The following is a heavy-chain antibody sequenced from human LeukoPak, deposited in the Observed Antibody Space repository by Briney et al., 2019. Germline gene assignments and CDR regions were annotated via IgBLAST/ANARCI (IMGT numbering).Heavy chain of an antibody. V-gene: IGHV1-69*04. D-gene: IGHD4-17*01. CDR1: GGTFSSYA. Sequence: ASVKVSCKASGGTFSSYAISWVRQAPGQGLEWMGRIIPILGIANYAQKFQGRVTITADKSTSTAYMELSSLRSEDTAVYYCARAVTTDLGVVWFDPWGQGTLVTVSS. CDR2: IIPILGIA. CDR3: ARAVTTDLGVVWFDP. J-gene: IGHJ5*02.